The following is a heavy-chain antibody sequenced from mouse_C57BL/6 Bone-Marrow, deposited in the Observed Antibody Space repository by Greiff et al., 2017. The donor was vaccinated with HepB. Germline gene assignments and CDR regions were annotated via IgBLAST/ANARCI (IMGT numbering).Heavy chain of an antibody. J-gene: IGHJ3*01. Sequence: QVQLKQPGAELVRPGSSVKLSCKASGYTLTSYWMDWVKQRPGQGLEWIGNIYPSDSETHYNQKFKDKATLTVDKSSSTAYMQLSSLTSEDSAVYYCARGPVITTVPRLGFAYWGQGTLVTVSA. CDR2: IYPSDSET. D-gene: IGHD1-1*01. CDR3: ARGPVITTVPRLGFAY. V-gene: IGHV1-61*01. CDR1: GYTLTSYW.